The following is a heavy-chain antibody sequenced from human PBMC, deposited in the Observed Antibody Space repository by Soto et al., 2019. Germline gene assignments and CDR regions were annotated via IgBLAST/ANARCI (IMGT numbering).Heavy chain of an antibody. V-gene: IGHV4-38-2*02. Sequence: ETLSLTCAVSGYSISSGYYWGWIRQPPGKGLEWIGSIYHSGSTYYNPSLKSRVTISVDTSKNQFSLKLSSVTAADTAVYYCARDGNSNTYYYYGMDVWGQGTTVTVSS. J-gene: IGHJ6*02. D-gene: IGHD1-7*01. CDR1: GYSISSGYY. CDR2: IYHSGST. CDR3: ARDGNSNTYYYYGMDV.